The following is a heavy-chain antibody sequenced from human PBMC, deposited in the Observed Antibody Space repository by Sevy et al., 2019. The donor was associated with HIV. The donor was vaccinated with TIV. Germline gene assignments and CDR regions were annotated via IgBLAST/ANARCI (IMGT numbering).Heavy chain of an antibody. V-gene: IGHV3-30*18. J-gene: IGHJ6*02. CDR1: GFTFRNYG. Sequence: GGSLRLSCIASGFTFRNYGIHWVRQAPGKGLDWVAVIGYEGSDKYYADSVKGRFTISRDNSKNTLFLQMNSLRVEDTAVYYGAKEGDGSYSPYAYGMDVWGQGTAVTVSS. CDR2: IGYEGSDK. CDR3: AKEGDGSYSPYAYGMDV. D-gene: IGHD1-26*01.